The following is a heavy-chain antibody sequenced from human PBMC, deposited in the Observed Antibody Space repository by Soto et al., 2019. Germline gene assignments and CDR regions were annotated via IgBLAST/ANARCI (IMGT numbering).Heavy chain of an antibody. J-gene: IGHJ3*02. CDR2: IYSGGST. CDR1: GFTVSSDD. V-gene: IGHV3-66*01. Sequence: GGSLRLSCAASGFTVSSDDMSWVRQAPGKGLEWVSVIYSGGSTYYADSVKGRFTISRDNSKNTLYLQMNSLRAEDTAVYYCAREKYDYIWGSYRTSDAFDIWGQGTMVTVSS. D-gene: IGHD3-16*02. CDR3: AREKYDYIWGSYRTSDAFDI.